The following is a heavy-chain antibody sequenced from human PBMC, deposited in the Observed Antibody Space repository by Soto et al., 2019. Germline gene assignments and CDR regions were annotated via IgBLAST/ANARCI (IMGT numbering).Heavy chain of an antibody. Sequence: SETLSLTCAVSGGSISSSNWWSWVRQPPGKGLEWIGEIYHSGSTNYNPSLKSRVTISVDKSKNQFSLKLSSVTAADTAVYYCARLVRGYSGQRDYWGQGTLVTVSS. V-gene: IGHV4-4*02. CDR3: ARLVRGYSGQRDY. J-gene: IGHJ4*02. CDR2: IYHSGST. D-gene: IGHD5-12*01. CDR1: GGSISSSNW.